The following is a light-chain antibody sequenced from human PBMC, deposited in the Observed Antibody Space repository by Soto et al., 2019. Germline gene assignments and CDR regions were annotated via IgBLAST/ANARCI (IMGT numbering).Light chain of an antibody. Sequence: SYELTPPPSVSVAPGQTARITCGGNNIESKSVHWYQQRPGQAPVLVIYVDSDRPSGIPDRFSASTSGNTAALTISRVEAGDEADYYCQVWDTISDHYVFGSGTKV. V-gene: IGLV3-21*02. CDR2: VDS. CDR1: NIESKS. CDR3: QVWDTISDHYV. J-gene: IGLJ1*01.